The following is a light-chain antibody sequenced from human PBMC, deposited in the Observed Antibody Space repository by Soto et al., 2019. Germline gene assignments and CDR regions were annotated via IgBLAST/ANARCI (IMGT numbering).Light chain of an antibody. V-gene: IGKV1-6*01. CDR2: TAS. CDR1: QDIRND. CDR3: LQDYIFPWT. J-gene: IGKJ1*01. Sequence: AIQMTQSPSSLSASVGDRVTITCRASQDIRNDLGWFQQKPGKAPKLLINTASTLQSGVSSRFSGSGSGTDFTLTISSLQPEDFSTYYCLQDYIFPWTFGQGTKVDIK.